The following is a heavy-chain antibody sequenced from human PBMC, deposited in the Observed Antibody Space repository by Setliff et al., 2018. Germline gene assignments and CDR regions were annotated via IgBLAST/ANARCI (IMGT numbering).Heavy chain of an antibody. J-gene: IGHJ5*02. CDR2: INNYNFNT. V-gene: IGHV1-18*01. CDR1: GYTFTNYG. D-gene: IGHD3-10*01. CDR3: ARINFYDATAYYYAPHH. Sequence: ASVKVSCKASGYTFTNYGITWVRQAPGQGLEWIGWINNYNFNTNYAQKFQGRVTMTTDTSTSTAHMELRSLRSDDTAIYYCARINFYDATAYYYAPHHWGQGTLVTVS.